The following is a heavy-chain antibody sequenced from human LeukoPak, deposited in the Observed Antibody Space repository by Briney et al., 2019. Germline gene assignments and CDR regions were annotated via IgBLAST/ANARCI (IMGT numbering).Heavy chain of an antibody. J-gene: IGHJ4*02. CDR3: ARASRSGNYGYYFDY. CDR2: IYCSGST. D-gene: IGHD3-22*01. CDR1: GGSISNYY. Sequence: SETLSLTCSVSGGSISNYYWSWIRQPPGKGLEWIAYIYCSGSTNYNPSLKSRVTISVDTSKKQFSLQLSSVTAADTAVYYCARASRSGNYGYYFDYWGQGTLVTVSS. V-gene: IGHV4-59*01.